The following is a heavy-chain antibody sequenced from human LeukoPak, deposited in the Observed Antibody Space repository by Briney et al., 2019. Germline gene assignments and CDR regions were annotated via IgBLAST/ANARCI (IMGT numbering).Heavy chain of an antibody. CDR1: GGSISNYY. V-gene: IGHV4-59*01. CDR3: ARADSSGWYLIDY. CDR2: IYYSGST. J-gene: IGHJ4*02. D-gene: IGHD6-19*01. Sequence: SETLSLTCTVSGGSISNYYWSWIRQPPGKGLEWIGYIYYSGSTNYNPSLKSRVTISVDTSKNQFSLKLSSVTAADTAVYYCARADSSGWYLIDYWGQGTLVTVSS.